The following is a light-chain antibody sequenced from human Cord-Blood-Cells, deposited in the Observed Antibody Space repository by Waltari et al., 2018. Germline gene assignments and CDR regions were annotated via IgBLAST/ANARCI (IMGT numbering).Light chain of an antibody. CDR3: CSYAGSNTFV. J-gene: IGLJ1*01. V-gene: IGLV2-11*01. CDR1: SSDVGGYDD. CDR2: DVS. Sequence: QSALTQPPPASGTPGPSVTISCTRTSSDVGGYDDVSWYQQHPCTAPKLLIYDVSKRPSGVPDRFSGSKSGNTASLTISGLQAEDEADYYCCSYAGSNTFVFGTGTQVTVL.